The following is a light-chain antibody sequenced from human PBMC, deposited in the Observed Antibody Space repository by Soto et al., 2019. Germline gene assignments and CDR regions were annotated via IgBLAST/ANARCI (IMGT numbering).Light chain of an antibody. CDR3: SSYAGSSNQV. CDR1: SSDVGGYNY. V-gene: IGLV2-8*01. CDR2: EVS. J-gene: IGLJ2*01. Sequence: QSVLTQPPSASGSPGQSVTISCTGTSSDVGGYNYVSWYQQHPGKAPKLMIYEVSKRPSGVPDRFAGSKSGTAASLTVAGLQAEDEDDYYCSSYAGSSNQVFGGGTKVTVL.